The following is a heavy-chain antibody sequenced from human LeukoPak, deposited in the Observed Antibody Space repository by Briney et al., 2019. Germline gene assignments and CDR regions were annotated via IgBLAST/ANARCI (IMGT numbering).Heavy chain of an antibody. V-gene: IGHV1-18*01. CDR3: ARVPPRWYYDSSGYKPFDP. CDR1: GYTFTSYG. J-gene: IGHJ5*02. Sequence: ASVKVSCKASGYTFTSYGISWVRQAPGQGLEWMGWISAYNGNPNYAQKLQGRVTMTTDTSTSTAYMELRSLRSDDTAVYYCARVPPRWYYDSSGYKPFDPWGQGTLVTVSS. CDR2: ISAYNGNP. D-gene: IGHD3-22*01.